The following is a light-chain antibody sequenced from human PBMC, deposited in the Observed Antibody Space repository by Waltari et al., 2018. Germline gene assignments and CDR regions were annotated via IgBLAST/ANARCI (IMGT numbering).Light chain of an antibody. J-gene: IGKJ4*01. CDR1: QSVSSSY. V-gene: IGKV3-20*01. CDR3: QQYGSSPLG. Sequence: EIVLTQSPGTLSLSPGERATLSCRASQSVSSSYLAWYQQKPGQAPRLLIYGASSRATGIPDRFSGSGSGTDFTLTISRLEPEDFAVYYCQQYGSSPLGFGGGTKVGIK. CDR2: GAS.